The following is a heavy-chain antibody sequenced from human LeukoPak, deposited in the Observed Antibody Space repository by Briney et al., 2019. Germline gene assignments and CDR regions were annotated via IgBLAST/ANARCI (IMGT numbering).Heavy chain of an antibody. J-gene: IGHJ6*03. D-gene: IGHD3-16*02. CDR3: ARDRGGIGYYMDV. CDR2: ISYDGSNK. CDR1: GFTFSSYA. Sequence: GGSLRLSCAASGFTFSSYAMHWVRQAPGKGLEWVAIISYDGSNKYYAESVKGRFTVSRDNSKNTLYLQMNSLRAEDTALYYCARDRGGIGYYMDVWGKGTTVTVSS. V-gene: IGHV3-30*04.